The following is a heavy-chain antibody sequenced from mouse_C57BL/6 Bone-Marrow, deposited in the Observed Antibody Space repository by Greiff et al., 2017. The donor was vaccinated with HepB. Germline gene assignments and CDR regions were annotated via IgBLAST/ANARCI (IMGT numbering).Heavy chain of an antibody. Sequence: QVHVKQPGAELVKPGASVKMSCKASGYTFTSYWITWVKQRPGQGLEWIGDIYPGSGSTNYNEKFKSKATLTVDTSSSTAYMQLSSLTSEDSAVYYCARDGYRYYLDYWGLGTSVTVSS. V-gene: IGHV1-55*01. CDR2: IYPGSGST. CDR1: GYTFTSYW. D-gene: IGHD2-12*01. J-gene: IGHJ4*01. CDR3: ARDGYRYYLDY.